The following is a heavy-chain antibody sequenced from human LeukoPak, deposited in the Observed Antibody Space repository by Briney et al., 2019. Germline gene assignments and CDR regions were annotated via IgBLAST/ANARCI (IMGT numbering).Heavy chain of an antibody. Sequence: SETLSLTCGVSGGSVINTNWWTWVRQPPGKGLEWIGEVHLDGRTNYNPSLESRPTMSVDVSENQVSLKLTSVTAADTAVYYCAREGGFYRPLDYSGQGTLVTVSS. CDR1: GGSVINTNW. CDR3: AREGGFYRPLDY. D-gene: IGHD3-3*01. J-gene: IGHJ4*02. CDR2: VHLDGRT. V-gene: IGHV4-4*02.